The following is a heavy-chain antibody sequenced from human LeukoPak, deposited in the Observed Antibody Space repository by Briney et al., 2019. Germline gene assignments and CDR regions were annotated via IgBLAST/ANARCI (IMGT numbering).Heavy chain of an antibody. CDR1: GFTFSSYS. J-gene: IGHJ3*02. CDR3: AKDGYGSGDAFDI. V-gene: IGHV3-21*01. D-gene: IGHD3-22*01. Sequence: GGSLRLSCAASGFTFSSYSMNWVRQAPGKGLEWVSSITSTSSHMYYADSVKGRFTISRDNAKNSLYLQMNSLRAEDTAVYYCAKDGYGSGDAFDIWGQGTMVTVSS. CDR2: ITSTSSHM.